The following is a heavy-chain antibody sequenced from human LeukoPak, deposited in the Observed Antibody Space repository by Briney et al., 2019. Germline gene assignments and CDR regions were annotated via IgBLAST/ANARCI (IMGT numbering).Heavy chain of an antibody. CDR1: GFTFRAYG. CDR2: ISYDEYEK. CDR3: ARGTRTYAYYGLDV. Sequence: GGSLRLSCAASGFTFRAYGMHWVRQAPGKRLEWVAVISYDEYEKDYADSAKGRFTISRDNSKNTLYLQMNSLRVEDTAVYYCARGTRTYAYYGLDVWGPGTTVTVSS. V-gene: IGHV3-30-3*01. J-gene: IGHJ6*02. D-gene: IGHD2-2*01.